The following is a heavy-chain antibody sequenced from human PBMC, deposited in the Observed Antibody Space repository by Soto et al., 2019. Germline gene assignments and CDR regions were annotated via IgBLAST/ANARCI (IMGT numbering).Heavy chain of an antibody. CDR1: GFTFSSFF. CDR2: IGANGGGT. CDR3: ARDPNGDYLGAFEF. Sequence: EVQLLEPGGGLVQPGGSLRLSCAASGFTFSSFFMSWVRQAPGKGLDWVSGIGANGGGTYYADSVKGRFIISRDNSKNTLYLQMNGLRAEATAVYYCARDPNGDYLGAFEFWGQRTMVTVSS. D-gene: IGHD4-17*01. V-gene: IGHV3-23*01. J-gene: IGHJ3*01.